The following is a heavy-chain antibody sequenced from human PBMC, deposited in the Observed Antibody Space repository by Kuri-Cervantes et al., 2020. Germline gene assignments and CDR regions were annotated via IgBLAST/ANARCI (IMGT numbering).Heavy chain of an antibody. CDR3: AHSPWFGESLAGNWFDP. D-gene: IGHD3-10*01. Sequence: ETLSLTCTVSGFSLSNARMGVSWIRQPPGKALEWLAHIFSNDEKSYSTSLRSRLTISKDTSKNQVVLTMTNMDPVDTATYYCAHSPWFGESLAGNWFDPWGQGTLVTVSS. CDR2: IFSNDEK. V-gene: IGHV2-26*01. J-gene: IGHJ5*02. CDR1: GFSLSNARMG.